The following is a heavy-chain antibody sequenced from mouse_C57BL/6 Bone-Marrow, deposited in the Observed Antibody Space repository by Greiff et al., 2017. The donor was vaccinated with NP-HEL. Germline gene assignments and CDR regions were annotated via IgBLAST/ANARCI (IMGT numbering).Heavy chain of an antibody. CDR3: ARGIYYYGPWYFDV. Sequence: EVQLQQSGPVLVKPGASVKMSCKASGYTFTDYYMNWVKQSHGKSLEWIGVINPYNGGTSYNQKFKGKATLTVDKSSSTAYMELNSLTSEDSAVYYCARGIYYYGPWYFDVWGTGTTVTVSS. V-gene: IGHV1-19*01. CDR2: INPYNGGT. D-gene: IGHD1-1*01. J-gene: IGHJ1*03. CDR1: GYTFTDYY.